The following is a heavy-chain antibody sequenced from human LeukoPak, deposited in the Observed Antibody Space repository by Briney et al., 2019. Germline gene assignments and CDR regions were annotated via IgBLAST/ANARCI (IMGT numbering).Heavy chain of an antibody. CDR3: ARDRSSAQISYDSTLSKEYNWFDP. CDR1: GYTFTSYY. D-gene: IGHD3-22*01. CDR2: INPSGGST. V-gene: IGHV1-46*01. Sequence: ASVKVSCKASGYTFTSYYMHWVRQAPGQGLEWMGIINPSGGSTSYAQKFQGRVTMTRDTSTSTVYMELSSLRSEDTAVYYCARDRSSAQISYDSTLSKEYNWFDPWGQGTLVTVSS. J-gene: IGHJ5*02.